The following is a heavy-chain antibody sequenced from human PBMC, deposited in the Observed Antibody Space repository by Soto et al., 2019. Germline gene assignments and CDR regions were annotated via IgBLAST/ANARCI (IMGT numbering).Heavy chain of an antibody. CDR1: CGSISTYY. V-gene: IGHV4-59*08. J-gene: IGHJ4*02. D-gene: IGHD2-21*02. CDR2: IYYSGST. Sequence: LSLTFIVSCGSISTYYWNLIRQPPGKGLEWIGYIYYSGSTNHNPSLKSRVTMSVDTSMNQFSLSLSSVTAADTAIYYCARLQRGDATSVHWGQGILVTVSS. CDR3: ARLQRGDATSVH.